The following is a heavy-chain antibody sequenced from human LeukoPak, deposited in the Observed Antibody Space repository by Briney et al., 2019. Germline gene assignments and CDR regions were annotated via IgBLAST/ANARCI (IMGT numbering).Heavy chain of an antibody. CDR1: GGSISSYD. CDR3: ARRRCSSTACWFDP. D-gene: IGHD2-2*01. J-gene: IGHJ5*02. CDR2: IYNSGST. V-gene: IGHV4-59*01. Sequence: SETLSLTCTVSGGSISSYDWGWIRQPPGKGLEWIGYIYNSGSTNYNPSLKSRVTISVDTSKNQFSLKVSSATAADTAVYYCARRRCSSTACWFDPWGQGTLVTVSS.